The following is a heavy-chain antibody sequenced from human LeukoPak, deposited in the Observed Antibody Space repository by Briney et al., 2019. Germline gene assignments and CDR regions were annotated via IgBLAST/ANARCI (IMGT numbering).Heavy chain of an antibody. CDR2: ISTSGSTL. CDR3: ARDLSGRYAFDI. Sequence: GGSLRLSCAASGFSFSSYEMNWVRQAPGKGLEWVSWISTSGSTLNYADSVKGRFTISRDNAKNSLYLQMNSLRDEDTAVYYCARDLSGRYAFDIWGQGTIVTVSS. D-gene: IGHD3-10*01. J-gene: IGHJ3*02. V-gene: IGHV3-48*03. CDR1: GFSFSSYE.